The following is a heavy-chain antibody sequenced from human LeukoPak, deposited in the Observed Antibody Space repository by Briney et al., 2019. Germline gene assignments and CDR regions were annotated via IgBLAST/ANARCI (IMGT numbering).Heavy chain of an antibody. D-gene: IGHD3-10*01. CDR2: IYYSGDT. CDR1: GDSISSNY. J-gene: IGHJ3*02. CDR3: TRGRWFGELSVAFDI. Sequence: PSETLSLTCSVSGDSISSNYWSWMRQPPGKGLEWIGYIYYSGDTNYNPSLKSRVTMSVDTSKSQFSLNLKSVTAADTAVYYCTRGRWFGELSVAFDIWGQGTMVTVSS. V-gene: IGHV4-59*01.